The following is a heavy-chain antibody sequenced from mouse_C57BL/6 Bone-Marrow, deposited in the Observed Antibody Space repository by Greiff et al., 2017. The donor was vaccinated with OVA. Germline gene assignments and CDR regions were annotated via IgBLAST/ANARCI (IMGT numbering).Heavy chain of an antibody. V-gene: IGHV5-17*01. Sequence: DVMLVESGGGLVKPGGSLKLSCAASGFTFSDYGMHWVRQAPEKGLEWVAYISSGSSTIYYADTVKGRFTISRDNAKNTLFLQMTSLRSEDTAMYYCARIYYYGSSGDYFDYWGQGTTLTVSS. J-gene: IGHJ2*01. CDR3: ARIYYYGSSGDYFDY. D-gene: IGHD1-1*01. CDR1: GFTFSDYG. CDR2: ISSGSSTI.